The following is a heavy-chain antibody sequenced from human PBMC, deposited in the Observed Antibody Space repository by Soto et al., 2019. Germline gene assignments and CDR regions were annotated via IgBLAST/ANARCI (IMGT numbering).Heavy chain of an antibody. V-gene: IGHV3-23*01. CDR1: GFTFSSYA. CDR2: ISGSGGST. J-gene: IGHJ3*02. CDR3: AEGLGGVVIGLEPNDAFDI. D-gene: IGHD2-21*01. Sequence: GGSLRLSCAASGFTFSSYAMSWVRQAPGKGLEWVSAISGSGGSTYYADSVKGRFTIDRDNSKNTLYLQMNSLIAGGTAGYFCAEGLGGVVIGLEPNDAFDIWGQGTIVTV.